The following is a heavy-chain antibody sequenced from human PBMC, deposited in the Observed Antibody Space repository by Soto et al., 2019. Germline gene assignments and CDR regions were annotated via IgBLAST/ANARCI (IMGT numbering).Heavy chain of an antibody. Sequence: SETLSLTCTGSGGSISSYYWSWIRQPPGKGLEWIGYIYYSGSTNYNPSLKSRVTISVDTSKNQFSLKLSSVTAADTAVYYCAGLRYSSSPSFDYWGQGTLVTVSS. D-gene: IGHD6-6*01. CDR1: GGSISSYY. V-gene: IGHV4-59*01. CDR3: AGLRYSSSPSFDY. J-gene: IGHJ4*02. CDR2: IYYSGST.